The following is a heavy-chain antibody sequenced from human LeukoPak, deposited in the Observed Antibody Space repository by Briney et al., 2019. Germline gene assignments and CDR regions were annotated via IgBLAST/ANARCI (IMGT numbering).Heavy chain of an antibody. CDR1: GFTFSSYA. D-gene: IGHD6-13*01. V-gene: IGHV3-23*01. J-gene: IGHJ4*02. CDR3: ARAYSSSWTTFDY. Sequence: GGSLRLSCAASGFTFSSYAMSWVRQAPGKGLEWVSAIRGSGGGSNYGDSVKGRFTISRDNSKNTLYLQMNSLRAEDTAVYYCARAYSSSWTTFDYWGQGTLVTVSS. CDR2: IRGSGGGS.